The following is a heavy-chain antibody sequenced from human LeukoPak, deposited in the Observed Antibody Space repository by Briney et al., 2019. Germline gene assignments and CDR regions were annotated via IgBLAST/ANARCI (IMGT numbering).Heavy chain of an antibody. CDR2: INHSGST. CDR3: ARGLDSELKRYFDY. D-gene: IGHD1-26*01. CDR1: GGSFSGYY. J-gene: IGHJ4*02. Sequence: SETLSLTCAVYGGSFSGYYWSWIRQPPGKGLEWIGEINHSGSTNYNPSLKSRVTISVDTSKNQFSLKLSSVTAADTAVYYCARGLDSELKRYFDYWGQGTLVTVSS. V-gene: IGHV4-34*01.